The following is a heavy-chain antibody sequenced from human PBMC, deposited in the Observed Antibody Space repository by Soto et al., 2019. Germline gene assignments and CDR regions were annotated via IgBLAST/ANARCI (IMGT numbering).Heavy chain of an antibody. V-gene: IGHV3-23*01. CDR3: AKELLGFDYDILTGYPNAFDY. CDR2: ISGSGGST. D-gene: IGHD3-9*01. J-gene: IGHJ4*02. Sequence: SLRLSCAASGFTFSSYAMSWVRQAPGKGLEWVSAISGSGGSTYYADSVKGRFTISRDNSKNTLYLQMNSLRAEDTAVYYCAKELLGFDYDILTGYPNAFDYWGQGTLVTVSS. CDR1: GFTFSSYA.